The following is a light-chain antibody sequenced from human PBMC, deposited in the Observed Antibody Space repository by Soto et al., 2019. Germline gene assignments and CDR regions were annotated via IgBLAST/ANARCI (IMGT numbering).Light chain of an antibody. Sequence: DIQMTQSPSTLSASVGDRVTITCRASQSISSWLAWYQEKPGKAPKLLIYDASSLESGVPSRFSGSGSGTEFTLTISSLQPDDFATYYCQQYSSYWTFGRGTKVEIK. CDR1: QSISSW. CDR3: QQYSSYWT. V-gene: IGKV1-5*01. CDR2: DAS. J-gene: IGKJ1*01.